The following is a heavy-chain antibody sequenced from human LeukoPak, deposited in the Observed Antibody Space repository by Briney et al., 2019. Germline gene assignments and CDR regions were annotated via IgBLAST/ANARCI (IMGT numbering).Heavy chain of an antibody. Sequence: GGSLRLSCAASGFTFSSYSMNWVRQAPGKGLEWVSSISSSSSYIYYADSVKGRFTISRDNAKNSLYLQMNSLRAEDTAVNYCARSGRDCSSTSCYTRVWYYYYYMDVWGKGTTVTVSS. CDR3: ARSGRDCSSTSCYTRVWYYYYYMDV. J-gene: IGHJ6*03. CDR1: GFTFSSYS. CDR2: ISSSSSYI. D-gene: IGHD2-2*02. V-gene: IGHV3-21*01.